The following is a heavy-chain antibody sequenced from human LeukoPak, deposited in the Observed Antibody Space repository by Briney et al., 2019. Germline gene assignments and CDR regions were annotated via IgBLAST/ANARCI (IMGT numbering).Heavy chain of an antibody. D-gene: IGHD3-22*01. V-gene: IGHV3-48*02. CDR2: MNSDSSTI. J-gene: IGHJ4*02. Sequence: GGSLRLSCAASGFTFSSYGMNWVRRAPGKGLEWISYMNSDSSTIYHADSVRGRFTISRDNAKNSLFLQMNSLRDEDTAVYYCARGGDSSYYGDYWGQGTLVTVS. CDR1: GFTFSSYG. CDR3: ARGGDSSYYGDY.